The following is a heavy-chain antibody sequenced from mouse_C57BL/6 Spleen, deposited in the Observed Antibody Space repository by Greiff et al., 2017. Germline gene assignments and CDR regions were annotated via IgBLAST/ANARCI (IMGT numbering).Heavy chain of an antibody. CDR1: GYAFTNYL. Sequence: QVQLKQSGAELVRPGTSVKVSCKASGYAFTNYLIEWVKQRPGQGLEWIGVINPGSGGTNYNEKFKGKATLTADKSSSTAYMQLSSLTSEDSAVYFCAISRGYGYEGVDYWGQGTTLTVSS. V-gene: IGHV1-54*01. D-gene: IGHD2-2*01. CDR2: INPGSGGT. J-gene: IGHJ2*01. CDR3: AISRGYGYEGVDY.